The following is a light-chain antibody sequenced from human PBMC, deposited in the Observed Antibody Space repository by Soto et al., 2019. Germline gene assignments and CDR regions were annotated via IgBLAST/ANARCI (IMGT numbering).Light chain of an antibody. CDR1: QSVSSSY. CDR3: QQYANSPLT. V-gene: IGKV3-20*01. CDR2: GAS. Sequence: EIVLTQSPGTLSLSPGERATLSCRASQSVSSSYLAWYQQKPGQAPRLLIYGASSRATGIPDRFSGTGSGTDFTLTISRLEPEDFAVFYCQQYANSPLTFGGGTKVDI. J-gene: IGKJ4*01.